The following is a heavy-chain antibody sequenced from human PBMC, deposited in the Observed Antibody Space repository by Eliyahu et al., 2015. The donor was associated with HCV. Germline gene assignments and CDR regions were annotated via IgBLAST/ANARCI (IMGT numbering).Heavy chain of an antibody. Sequence: EVQLVESGGGLVKPGGSLRLSCAASGFTFSNAWMCWVRQAPGKGLELVGRIKSKTDGGTTDYAAPVKGRFTISRDDSKNTLYLQMNSLKTEDTAVYYCTTGTLSTDYGDYIVSFVDWGQGTLVTVSS. CDR1: GFTFSNAW. V-gene: IGHV3-15*01. CDR2: IKSKTDGGTT. D-gene: IGHD4-17*01. J-gene: IGHJ4*02. CDR3: TTGTLSTDYGDYIVSFVD.